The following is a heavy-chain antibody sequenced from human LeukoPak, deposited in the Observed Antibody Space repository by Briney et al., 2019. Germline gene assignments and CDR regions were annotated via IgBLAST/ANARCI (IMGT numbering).Heavy chain of an antibody. CDR2: IDGDGSST. CDR1: GFTFSSYW. J-gene: IGHJ4*02. CDR3: AWGATTLDY. V-gene: IGHV3-74*01. D-gene: IGHD1-26*01. Sequence: RGSLRLSCAASGFTFSSYWMHWVRQAPGKGPVWLSRIDGDGSSTSHADSAKGRFTISRDNAKNTLYLEMNSLRAEDTAVYYCAWGATTLDYWGQGTLVTVSS.